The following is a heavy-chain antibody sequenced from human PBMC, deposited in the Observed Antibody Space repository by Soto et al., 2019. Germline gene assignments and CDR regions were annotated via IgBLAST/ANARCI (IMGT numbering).Heavy chain of an antibody. CDR3: VRDPCSGGSCYLDC. CDR2: IWYDGSNK. D-gene: IGHD2-15*01. V-gene: IGHV3-33*01. CDR1: GFTFNKYG. Sequence: QVHLVESGGGVVQPGRSLRLSCAASGFTFNKYGMHWVRQAPGKGLEWVAVIWYDGSNKYYADSVKGRFTISRDNSKNTLYLQMNSLRAEDTAVYYCVRDPCSGGSCYLDCWGQGTLVTVSS. J-gene: IGHJ4*02.